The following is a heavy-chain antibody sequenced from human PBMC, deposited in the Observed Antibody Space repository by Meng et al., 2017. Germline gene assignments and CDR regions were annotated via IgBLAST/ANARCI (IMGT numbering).Heavy chain of an antibody. Sequence: VQLVQFGAEVKEPGASVKVSCKASGYTFTSYGISWVRQAPGQGLEWMGWISAYNGNTNYAQKLQGRVTMTTDTSTSTAYMELRSLRSDDTAMYYCAQTTVTTYSEYFQHWGQGTLVTVAS. CDR2: ISAYNGNT. J-gene: IGHJ1*01. CDR1: GYTFTSYG. V-gene: IGHV1-18*01. CDR3: AQTTVTTYSEYFQH. D-gene: IGHD4-11*01.